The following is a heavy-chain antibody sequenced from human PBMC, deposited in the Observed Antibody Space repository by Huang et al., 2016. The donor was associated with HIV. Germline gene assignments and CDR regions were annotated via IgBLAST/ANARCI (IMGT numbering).Heavy chain of an antibody. D-gene: IGHD2-2*01. CDR3: AAGVVPAADYYYYYGMDV. CDR1: GYTFTGYY. V-gene: IGHV1-2*02. CDR2: FNPNSGGK. J-gene: IGHJ6*02. Sequence: QVQLVQSGAEVKKPGASVKVSCKASGYTFTGYYMHWARQAPGQGLEWMGWFNPNSGGKNYAQKLQGRVTMTRDTSISTAYMELSRLRSDDTAVYYCAAGVVPAADYYYYYGMDVWGQGTTVTVSS.